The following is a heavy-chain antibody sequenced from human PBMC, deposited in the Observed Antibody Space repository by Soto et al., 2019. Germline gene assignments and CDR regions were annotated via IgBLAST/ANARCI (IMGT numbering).Heavy chain of an antibody. J-gene: IGHJ2*01. CDR3: ARDLWFGELLSLWYFDL. D-gene: IGHD3-10*01. CDR2: IISISITI. CDR1: GFTFSSYS. Sequence: GGSLRLSCAASGFTFSSYSMNWVRQAPGKGLEWVSYIISISITIYYAVSVKGRFTISRDNAKNSLYLQMNSLRAEDTVFFFCARDLWFGELLSLWYFDLWGRGTLVTVSS. V-gene: IGHV3-48*01.